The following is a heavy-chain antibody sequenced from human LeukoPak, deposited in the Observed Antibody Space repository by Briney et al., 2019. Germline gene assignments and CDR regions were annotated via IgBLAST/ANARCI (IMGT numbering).Heavy chain of an antibody. V-gene: IGHV4-34*01. CDR3: ARGLGITMIVVVTYFDY. CDR2: INHSGST. J-gene: IGHJ4*02. Sequence: PSETLSLTCAVYGGSFSGYYWSWIRQPPGKGLEWIGEINHSGSTNYNPSLKSRVTISVDTSKNQFSLKLSSVTVADTAVYYCARGLGITMIVVVTYFDYWGQGTLVTVSS. CDR1: GGSFSGYY. D-gene: IGHD3-22*01.